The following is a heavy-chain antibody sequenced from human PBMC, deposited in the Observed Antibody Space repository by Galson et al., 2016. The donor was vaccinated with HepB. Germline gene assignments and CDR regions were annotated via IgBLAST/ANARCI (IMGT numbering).Heavy chain of an antibody. CDR3: ARGPTGRHTYYYYYGMDV. J-gene: IGHJ6*02. D-gene: IGHD1-26*01. Sequence: SLRLSCAASGFSFSDYGMHWVRQAPGKGLEWVAVIWYDGSNKYYADSVRGRFTISRDNSKNMVYLQTNSLRVEDTAVYYCARGPTGRHTYYYYYGMDVWGQGTTVTVSS. CDR1: GFSFSDYG. V-gene: IGHV3-33*03. CDR2: IWYDGSNK.